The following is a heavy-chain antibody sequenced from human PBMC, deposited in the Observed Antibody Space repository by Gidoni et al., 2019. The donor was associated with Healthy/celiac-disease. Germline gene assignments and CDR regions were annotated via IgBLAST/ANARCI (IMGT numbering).Heavy chain of an antibody. CDR3: ARVSSGPYYDSSGYTN. J-gene: IGHJ4*02. Sequence: QVQLVESGGGLVKPGGYLRLSCAASGFTISDYYMSWIRQAPGKGLEWVSYVSSSGITIYYEDSVKGRFTSSRDNAKNSLYLQMNSLRAEDTAVYYCARVSSGPYYDSSGYTNWGQGTLVTVSS. CDR1: GFTISDYY. CDR2: VSSSGITI. D-gene: IGHD3-22*01. V-gene: IGHV3-11*01.